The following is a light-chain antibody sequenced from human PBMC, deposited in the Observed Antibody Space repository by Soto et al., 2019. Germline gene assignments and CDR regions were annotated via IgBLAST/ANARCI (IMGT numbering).Light chain of an antibody. CDR2: DAF. Sequence: EIVLTQSPGTLSLSPGERATLSCMASQSVSSYLAWYQQKPGQAPRLLIYDAFNRATGIPARFSGSGSGTDFTLTISSLEPEDFAVYYCHQRSSWPITFGQGTRLEIK. J-gene: IGKJ5*01. CDR3: HQRSSWPIT. V-gene: IGKV3-11*01. CDR1: QSVSSY.